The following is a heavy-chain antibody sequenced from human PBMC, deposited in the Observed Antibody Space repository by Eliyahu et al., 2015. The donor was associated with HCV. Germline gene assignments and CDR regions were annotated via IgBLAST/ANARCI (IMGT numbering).Heavy chain of an antibody. J-gene: IGHJ4*02. CDR2: INXKNGRS. Sequence: QVQLVQSGAXVXKPGATVXVSCKSSXYTXTGYYXHWVRXAXGQGLEWMAYINXKNGRSEILQKFQGRVTLTRNTSIATAYMEVNSLTSDDTAVYYCARGRQVDIYGVVIDDYWGQGTLVTVSS. V-gene: IGHV1-2*02. CDR3: ARGRQVDIYGVVIDDY. D-gene: IGHD3-3*02. CDR1: XYTXTGYY.